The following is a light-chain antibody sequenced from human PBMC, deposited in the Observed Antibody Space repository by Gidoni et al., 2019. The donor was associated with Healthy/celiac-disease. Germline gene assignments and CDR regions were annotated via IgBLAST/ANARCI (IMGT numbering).Light chain of an antibody. Sequence: DIQMTQSPSTPSASVADRVTITCRASQGISNNLAWYQQKPGKVPKRLIYAASTLQSGATSRFSVSGSGTDFTLTISSLRPEDVATYYCQKYNNAPPFTFGQGTRLEIK. J-gene: IGKJ5*01. CDR1: QGISNN. V-gene: IGKV1-27*01. CDR2: AAS. CDR3: QKYNNAPPFT.